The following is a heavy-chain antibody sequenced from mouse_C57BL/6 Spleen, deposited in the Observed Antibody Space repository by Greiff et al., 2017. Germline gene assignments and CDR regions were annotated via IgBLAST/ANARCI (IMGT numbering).Heavy chain of an antibody. CDR1: GYTFTSYW. D-gene: IGHD2-2*01. Sequence: QVQLQQPGAGLVKPGASVKLSCKASGYTFTSYWMHWVKQRPGQGLEWIGMIHPNSGSTNYNEKFKSKATLTVDKSSSTAYMQLSSLTSEDAAVYYCARVGYDRGLAYWGQGTLVTVSA. CDR2: IHPNSGST. V-gene: IGHV1-64*01. CDR3: ARVGYDRGLAY. J-gene: IGHJ3*01.